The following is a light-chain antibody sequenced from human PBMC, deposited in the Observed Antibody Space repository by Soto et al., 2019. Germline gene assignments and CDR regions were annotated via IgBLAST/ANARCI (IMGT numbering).Light chain of an antibody. CDR3: QQLRMYPST. V-gene: IGKV1-6*01. J-gene: IGKJ4*01. Sequence: AIQMTQSPSSLSASVGDRVTISCRTSQDIRNELAWYQQKPGKAPKVLIYATSRLQSGVPSRFSGSGSGTDFALTITSLQAEDFATYYCQQLRMYPSTFGGGTKVDIK. CDR2: ATS. CDR1: QDIRNE.